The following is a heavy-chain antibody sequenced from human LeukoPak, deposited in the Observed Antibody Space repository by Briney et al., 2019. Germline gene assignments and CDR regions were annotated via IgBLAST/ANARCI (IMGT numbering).Heavy chain of an antibody. CDR3: ARGGYSYGSPLDY. Sequence: SETLSLTCSVSTYSISSAYYWGWIRQPPGKGLQWIGSIYHSGSTSYNPSLKSRVTISVDTSKNQFSLKLSSVTAADTAVYYCARGGYSYGSPLDYWGQGTLVTVSS. CDR1: TYSISSAYY. J-gene: IGHJ4*02. V-gene: IGHV4-38-2*02. CDR2: IYHSGST. D-gene: IGHD5-18*01.